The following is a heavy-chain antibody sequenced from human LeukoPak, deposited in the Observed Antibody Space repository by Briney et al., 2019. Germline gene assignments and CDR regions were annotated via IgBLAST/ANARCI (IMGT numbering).Heavy chain of an antibody. D-gene: IGHD2-15*01. Sequence: SGPTLVNPTQTLTLTCSCSGFSVNTDGVGVGWIRQPPGKALEWLALIFWEGDKRYNPSLKSRLTITKDTSENQVVLTMTNMDPVDTATYFCTHSLRRGRCSGGSCYYFDYWGQGALVTVSS. J-gene: IGHJ4*02. CDR2: IFWEGDK. CDR1: GFSVNTDGVG. V-gene: IGHV2-5*02. CDR3: THSLRRGRCSGGSCYYFDY.